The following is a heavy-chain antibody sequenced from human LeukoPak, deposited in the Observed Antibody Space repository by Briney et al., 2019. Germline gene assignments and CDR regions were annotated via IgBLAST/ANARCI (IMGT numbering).Heavy chain of an antibody. J-gene: IGHJ4*02. CDR1: GGSISSYY. CDR2: IYYSGST. CDR3: ASGFRGQLGYFDY. D-gene: IGHD1-1*01. V-gene: IGHV4-59*01. Sequence: SETLSLTCTVSGGSISSYYWSWIRQPPGKGLEWIGYIYYSGSTNYNPSLKSRVTMSVDTSKNQFSLKLRSVTAADTAIYYCASGFRGQLGYFDYWGQGALVTVSS.